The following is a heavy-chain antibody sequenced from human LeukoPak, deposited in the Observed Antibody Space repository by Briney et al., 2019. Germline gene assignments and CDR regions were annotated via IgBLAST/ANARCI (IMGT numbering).Heavy chain of an antibody. CDR1: GFTFSSYA. V-gene: IGHV3-23*01. D-gene: IGHD3-10*01. CDR2: ISGSGGST. Sequence: GGSLRLSCAASGFTFSSYAMSWVRQAPGKGLEWVSAISGSGGSTYYADSVKGRFTISRDNSKNTLYLQMNSLRAEDTAVYYCAKRFGIGMVRSRSRNYFDYWGQGTLVTVSS. J-gene: IGHJ4*02. CDR3: AKRFGIGMVRSRSRNYFDY.